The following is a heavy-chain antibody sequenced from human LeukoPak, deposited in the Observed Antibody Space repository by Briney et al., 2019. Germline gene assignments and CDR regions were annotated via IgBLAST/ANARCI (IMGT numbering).Heavy chain of an antibody. V-gene: IGHV3-23*01. CDR3: ARGRLVVTGVDY. J-gene: IGHJ4*02. Sequence: GGSLRLSCAASGFTFTNFGMTWVRQVPGKGLEWVSAISDSGSRTHYADSVRGRFTISRDNSKNTLYLQMGSLRAEDMAVYYCARGRLVVTGVDYWGQGTLVTVSS. CDR1: GFTFTNFG. D-gene: IGHD3-22*01. CDR2: ISDSGSRT.